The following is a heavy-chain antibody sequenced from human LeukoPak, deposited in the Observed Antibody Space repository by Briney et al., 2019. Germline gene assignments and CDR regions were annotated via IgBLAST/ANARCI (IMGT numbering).Heavy chain of an antibody. CDR3: AKKFPGAVPNGPDY. Sequence: GRSLGLSCAASGFTFSIYGMHWVRQAPGKGLGWVAVISYDGSNIYYADSVKGRFTISRDNSKYTLYLQMNSLRPEDKAVYYCAKKFPGAVPNGPDYWGQGTLVTVSS. V-gene: IGHV3-30*18. D-gene: IGHD4-17*01. CDR1: GFTFSIYG. CDR2: ISYDGSNI. J-gene: IGHJ4*02.